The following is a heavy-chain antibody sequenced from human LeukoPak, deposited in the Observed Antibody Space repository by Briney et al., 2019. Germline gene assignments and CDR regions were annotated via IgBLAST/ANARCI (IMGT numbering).Heavy chain of an antibody. Sequence: SVKVSCTASGGTFSSYAISWVRQAPGQGLEWMGGIIPIFGTANYAQKFQGRVTITADESTSTAYMELSSLRSEDTAVYYCAREWQQLPYNWFDPWGQGTLVTVSS. CDR3: AREWQQLPYNWFDP. J-gene: IGHJ5*02. CDR2: IIPIFGTA. CDR1: GGTFSSYA. V-gene: IGHV1-69*13. D-gene: IGHD6-13*01.